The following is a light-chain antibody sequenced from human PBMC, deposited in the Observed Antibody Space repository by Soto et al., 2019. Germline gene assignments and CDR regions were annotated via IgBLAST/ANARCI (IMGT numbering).Light chain of an antibody. CDR3: QQSYSTPRT. CDR1: QSISSY. CDR2: AAS. V-gene: IGKV1-39*01. Sequence: DIQMTQSPSSLSASVGDRVTITCRASQSISSYLNWYQQKPGKATKLLIYAASSLKSGVPSRFSGRGSGTEFTLTISSLQTEDFATYYCQQSYSTPRTCGPGNKVYIK. J-gene: IGKJ3*01.